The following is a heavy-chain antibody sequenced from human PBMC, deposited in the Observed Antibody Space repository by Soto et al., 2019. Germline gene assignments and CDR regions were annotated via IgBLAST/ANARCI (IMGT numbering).Heavy chain of an antibody. CDR2: INHSGST. CDR1: GGSFSGYY. CDR3: ARAGVEVTVFDY. D-gene: IGHD2-21*02. V-gene: IGHV4-34*01. Sequence: PSETLSLTCAVYGGSFSGYYWGWIRQPPGKGLEWIGEINHSGSTNYNPSLKSRVTISVDTSKNQFSLKLSSVTAADTAVYYCARAGVEVTVFDYWGQGTLVTVSS. J-gene: IGHJ4*02.